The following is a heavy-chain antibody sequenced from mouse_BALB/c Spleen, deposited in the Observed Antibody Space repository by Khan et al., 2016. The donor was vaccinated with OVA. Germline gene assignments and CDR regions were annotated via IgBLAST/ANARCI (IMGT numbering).Heavy chain of an antibody. CDR1: GYTFTSYW. CDR3: ARKSDYGRTCYAMDY. Sequence: DLVKPGASVKLSCKASGYTFTSYWINWIKQRPGQGLEWIGRIAPGSGRTHYNEMFNGKATLTVDTSSSTAYIPLSSLSYDVSAVYFCARKSDYGRTCYAMDYWGQGTSVTVSS. D-gene: IGHD1-1*01. J-gene: IGHJ4*01. CDR2: IAPGSGRT. V-gene: IGHV1S41*01.